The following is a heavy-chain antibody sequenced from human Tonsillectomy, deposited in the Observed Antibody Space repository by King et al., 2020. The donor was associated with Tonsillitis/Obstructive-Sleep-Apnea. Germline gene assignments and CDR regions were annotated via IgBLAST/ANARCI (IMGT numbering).Heavy chain of an antibody. CDR2: IYYSGST. V-gene: IGHV4-59*08. J-gene: IGHJ4*02. CDR3: VRHLDAAEY. CDR1: GGSISRYY. D-gene: IGHD1-1*01. Sequence: VQLQESGPGLVKPSETLSLTCTVPGGSISRYYWSWIRQPPGKGLEWIGYIYYSGSTNYNPSLKSRVTISVDTSKNQFSLKLSSVTAADTAVYYCVRHLDAAEYWGQGTLVTVSS.